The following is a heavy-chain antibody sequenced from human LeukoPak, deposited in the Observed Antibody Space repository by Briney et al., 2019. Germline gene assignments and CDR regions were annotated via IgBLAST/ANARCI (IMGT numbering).Heavy chain of an antibody. D-gene: IGHD3-22*01. V-gene: IGHV3-23*01. CDR1: GFTFSSYA. CDR2: ISGSGGST. J-gene: IGHJ4*02. CDR3: AKKAGYDSMSIDY. Sequence: GASLRLSCAASGFTFSSYAMSWVRQAPGKGREWDSAISGSGGSTYYADSVKGRFTISRDNSKNTLYLQMNSLRAEDTAVYYCAKKAGYDSMSIDYWGQGTLVTVSS.